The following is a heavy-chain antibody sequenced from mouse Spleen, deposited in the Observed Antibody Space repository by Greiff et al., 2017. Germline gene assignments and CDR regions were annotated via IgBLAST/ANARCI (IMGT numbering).Heavy chain of an antibody. Sequence: WVKQRPGQGLEWIGDIYPGSGSTNYNEKFKSKATLTVDTSSSTAYMQLSSLTSEDSAVYYCARGDYYYGSSYWGQGTTLTVSS. CDR3: ARGDYYYGSSY. J-gene: IGHJ2*01. D-gene: IGHD1-1*01. CDR2: IYPGSGST. V-gene: IGHV1-55*01.